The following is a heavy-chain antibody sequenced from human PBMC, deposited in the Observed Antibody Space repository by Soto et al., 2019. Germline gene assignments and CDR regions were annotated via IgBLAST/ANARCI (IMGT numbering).Heavy chain of an antibody. CDR3: ARHEATYYNFYGMDV. CDR1: GYSFTTYW. Sequence: GESLKISCKSYGYSFTTYWIAWVRQMPGKGLEWMGSIHPGESNTRYSPSFQGQVTISADRSITTAYLQWSSLKASDTAMYYCARHEATYYNFYGMDVWGQGTTVTVS. V-gene: IGHV5-51*01. J-gene: IGHJ6*02. CDR2: IHPGESNT.